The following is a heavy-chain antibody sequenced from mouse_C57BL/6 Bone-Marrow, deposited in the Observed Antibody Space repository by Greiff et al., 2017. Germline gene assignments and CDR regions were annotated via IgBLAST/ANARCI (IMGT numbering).Heavy chain of an antibody. D-gene: IGHD3-2*02. J-gene: IGHJ1*03. CDR1: GFTFSSYA. CDR3: ARDQGRGYCDV. V-gene: IGHV5-4*01. Sequence: EVHLVESGGGLVKPGGSLKLSCAASGFTFSSYAMSWVRQTPEKRLEWVATISDGGSYTYYPDNVKGRFTISRDNAKNNLYLQMSHLKSEDTAMYYCARDQGRGYCDVWGTGTTVTVSS. CDR2: ISDGGSYT.